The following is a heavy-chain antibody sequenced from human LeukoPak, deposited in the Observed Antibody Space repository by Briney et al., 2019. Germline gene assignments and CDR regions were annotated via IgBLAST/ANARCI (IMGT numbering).Heavy chain of an antibody. D-gene: IGHD3-22*01. J-gene: IGHJ4*02. Sequence: GGSLRLSCAASGFTSSSYSMNWVRQAPGKGLEWVSSMSSSSSYIYYADSVKCRFTISRDNAKNSLYLQMNSLRAEDTAVYYCARDLWYYYDSSGYWGQGTLVTVSS. CDR2: MSSSSSYI. CDR1: GFTSSSYS. V-gene: IGHV3-21*01. CDR3: ARDLWYYYDSSGY.